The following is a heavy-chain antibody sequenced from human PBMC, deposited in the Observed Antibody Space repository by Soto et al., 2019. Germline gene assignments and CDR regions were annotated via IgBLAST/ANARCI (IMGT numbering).Heavy chain of an antibody. CDR3: ARQFGDPFDY. CDR1: GGSISSSSYY. V-gene: IGHV4-39*01. J-gene: IGHJ4*02. CDR2: IYYSGST. Sequence: PSETLSLTCTVSGGSISSSSYYWGWIRQPPGKGLEWIGSIYYSGSTYYNPSLKSRVTISVDTSKNQFSLKLSSVTAADTAVYYCARQFGDPFDYWGQGTLVTVSS. D-gene: IGHD2-21*01.